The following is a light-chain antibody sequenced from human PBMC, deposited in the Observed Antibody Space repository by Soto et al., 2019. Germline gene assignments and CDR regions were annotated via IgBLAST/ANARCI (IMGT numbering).Light chain of an antibody. V-gene: IGLV4-69*01. J-gene: IGLJ2*01. CDR1: SGHSSYA. CDR2: VNSDGSH. CDR3: QTWGTGIRV. Sequence: QAVVTQSPSASASLGASVKLTCTLSSGHSSYAIAWHQQQPEKGPRYLMKVNSDGSHRKGDGIPDRFSGSSSGAERYLTISSLQSEDEADYYCQTWGTGIRVFGGGTKLTVL.